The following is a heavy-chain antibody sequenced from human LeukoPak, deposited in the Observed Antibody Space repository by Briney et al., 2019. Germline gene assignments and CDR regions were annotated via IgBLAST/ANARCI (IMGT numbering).Heavy chain of an antibody. CDR3: ARGYGSGSYYGQ. J-gene: IGHJ4*02. D-gene: IGHD3-10*01. V-gene: IGHV4-34*01. CDR1: GGSFSGYY. Sequence: TSSETLSLTCAVYGGSFSGYYWSWIRQPPGKGLEWIGEINRSGDTHYNPSLKGRVTISVDTSKNQFSLKLSSVTAADAAVYYCARGYGSGSYYGQWGQGTLVTVSS. CDR2: INRSGDT.